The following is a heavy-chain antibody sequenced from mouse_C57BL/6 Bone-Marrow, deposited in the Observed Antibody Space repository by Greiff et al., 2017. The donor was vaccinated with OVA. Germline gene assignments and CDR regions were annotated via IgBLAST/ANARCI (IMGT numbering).Heavy chain of an antibody. CDR1: GYTFTSYW. Sequence: QVQLKQPGAELVKPGASVKLSCKASGYTFTSYWMQWVKQRPGQGLEWIGEIDPSDSYTNYNQKLKGKATLTVDTASSTAYMQLSSRTSEDSAVYYCARGLGGGHDYWGQGTTLTVSS. V-gene: IGHV1-50*01. CDR2: IDPSDSYT. J-gene: IGHJ2*01. CDR3: ARGLGGGHDY. D-gene: IGHD4-1*01.